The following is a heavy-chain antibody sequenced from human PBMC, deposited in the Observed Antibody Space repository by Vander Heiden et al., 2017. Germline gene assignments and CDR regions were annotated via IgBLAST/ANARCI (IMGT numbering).Heavy chain of an antibody. CDR3: ARRYCSSTSCRRHGQIDY. CDR1: GYSFTSYW. D-gene: IGHD2-2*01. Sequence: EVQLVQSGAEVKKPGESLKISCKGSGYSFTSYWVGWVRQMPGKGLEWMGIIYPGDSDTRYSPSFQGQVTISADKSISTAYLQWSSLKASDTAMYYCARRYCSSTSCRRHGQIDYWGQGTLVTVSS. J-gene: IGHJ4*02. V-gene: IGHV5-51*01. CDR2: IYPGDSDT.